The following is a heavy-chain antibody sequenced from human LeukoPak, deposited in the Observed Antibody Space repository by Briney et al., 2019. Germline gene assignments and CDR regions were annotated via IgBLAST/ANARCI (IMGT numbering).Heavy chain of an antibody. D-gene: IGHD1-14*01. CDR1: GLSFSSFA. Sequence: GGSLRLSCVATGLSFSSFAMSWVRQGPARGLEWVSSIRGNGETFYGDSVKGRFTLYSDSSTNTVYFQLNNLRVEDTAIYYCARASWVSTTDAVRWGQGTLVTVSS. J-gene: IGHJ4*02. CDR3: ARASWVSTTDAVR. CDR2: IRGNGET. V-gene: IGHV3-23*01.